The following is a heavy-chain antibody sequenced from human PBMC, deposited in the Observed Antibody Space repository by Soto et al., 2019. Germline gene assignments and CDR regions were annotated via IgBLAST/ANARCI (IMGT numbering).Heavy chain of an antibody. V-gene: IGHV4-31*03. CDR3: PPYYFDY. J-gene: IGHJ4*02. CDR2: IYNIGNSGTA. Sequence: PSETLSLTCTVSGASISSGGYYWSWIRQLLGKGFEWFGYIYNIGNSGTAYYNPSLESRLTISIDTSKNQFSLNLSSVTAADTAVYYFPPYYFDYWGQGTLVTVSS. CDR1: GASISSGGYY.